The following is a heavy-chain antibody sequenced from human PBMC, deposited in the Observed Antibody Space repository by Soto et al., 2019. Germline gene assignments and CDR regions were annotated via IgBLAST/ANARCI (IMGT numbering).Heavy chain of an antibody. J-gene: IGHJ6*03. CDR1: GFTFSSYW. Sequence: PGGSLRLSCAASGFTFSSYWMSWVRQAPGKGLEWVANIKQDGSEKYYVDSVKGRFTISGDNAKNSLYLQMNSLRAEDTAVYYCVRDYDSRSSYVYYCMDVWGKGTTVTVSS. CDR3: VRDYDSRSSYVYYCMDV. D-gene: IGHD6-13*01. CDR2: IKQDGSEK. V-gene: IGHV3-7*01.